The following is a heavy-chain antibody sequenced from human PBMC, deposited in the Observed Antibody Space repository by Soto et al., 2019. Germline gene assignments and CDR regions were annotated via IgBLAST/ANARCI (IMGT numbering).Heavy chain of an antibody. J-gene: IGHJ4*02. D-gene: IGHD3-9*01. CDR2: INAGNGNT. V-gene: IGHV1-3*01. CDR3: ARSPAPILTGYYYFDY. Sequence: ASVKVSCKASGYTFTSYAMHWVRQAPGQRLEWMGWINAGNGNTKYSQKFQGRVTITRDTSASTAYMELSSLRSEDTAVYYCARSPAPILTGYYYFDYWGQGTLVTVSS. CDR1: GYTFTSYA.